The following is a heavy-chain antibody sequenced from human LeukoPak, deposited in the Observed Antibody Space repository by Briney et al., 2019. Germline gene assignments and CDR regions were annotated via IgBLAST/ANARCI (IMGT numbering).Heavy chain of an antibody. V-gene: IGHV3-23*01. D-gene: IGHD5-18*01. CDR1: GFTFSSYA. Sequence: GGSLRLSCAASGFTFSSYAMSWVRQPPGKGLEWVSILSGSGGSTYFADSVKGRFTISRDNSKNTLYLQMNSLRAEDTAIYHCAKAGGGYSYESYFDFWGQGTLVTVSS. CDR2: LSGSGGST. CDR3: AKAGGGYSYESYFDF. J-gene: IGHJ4*02.